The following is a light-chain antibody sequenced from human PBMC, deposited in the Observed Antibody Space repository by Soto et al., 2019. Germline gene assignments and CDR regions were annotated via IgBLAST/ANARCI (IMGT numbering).Light chain of an antibody. J-gene: IGKJ5*01. CDR2: DAS. CDR3: QKYNNWPPIT. V-gene: IGKV3-15*01. CDR1: QSVRSK. Sequence: EIVLTQSPGTLSLSPGERATLSCRASQSVRSKLAWYQQKPGQAPRLLIYDASNRATGIPDRFSGSGSGTEFTLTISRLQSEDFAVYYCQKYNNWPPITFGQGTRLEIK.